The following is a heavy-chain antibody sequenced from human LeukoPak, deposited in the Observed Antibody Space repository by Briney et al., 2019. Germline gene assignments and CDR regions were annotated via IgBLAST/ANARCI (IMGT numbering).Heavy chain of an antibody. CDR3: AKETTPSTIFITLDY. J-gene: IGHJ4*02. V-gene: IGHV3-23*01. Sequence: GGSLRLSCAASGFTFSGYAISWVRQAPGKGLEWVSAVSASGDGTYYADSVKGRFTISRDNSKNTLFLQMNSLRAEDTAIYYCAKETTPSTIFITLDYWGQGSLVAVSS. CDR2: VSASGDGT. D-gene: IGHD3-22*01. CDR1: GFTFSGYA.